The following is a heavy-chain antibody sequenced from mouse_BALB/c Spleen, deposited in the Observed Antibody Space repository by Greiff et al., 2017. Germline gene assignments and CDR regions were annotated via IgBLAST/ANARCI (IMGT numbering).Heavy chain of an antibody. CDR3: GRAYYGNYGSMDY. V-gene: IGHV5-9-4*01. J-gene: IGHJ4*01. CDR2: ISSGGSYT. D-gene: IGHD2-10*01. Sequence: EVQRVESGGGLVKPGGSLKLSCAASGFTFSSYAMSWVRQSPEKRLEWVAEISSGGSYTYYPDTVTGRFTISRDNAKNTLYLVMSSLRSEDTAMYYCGRAYYGNYGSMDYWGQGTSVTVSS. CDR1: GFTFSSYA.